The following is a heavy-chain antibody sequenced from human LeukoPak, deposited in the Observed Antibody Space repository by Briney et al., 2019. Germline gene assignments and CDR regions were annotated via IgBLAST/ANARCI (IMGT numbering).Heavy chain of an antibody. CDR1: GGTFSSYA. CDR3: ARVREAGGDRNNWFDP. D-gene: IGHD2-21*02. J-gene: IGHJ5*02. V-gene: IGHV1-69*04. CDR2: IIPILGIA. Sequence: AASAKVSCKASGGTFSSYAISWVRQAPGQGLEWMGRIIPILGIANYAQKFQGRVTITADKSTSTAYMELSSLRSEDTAVYYCARVREAGGDRNNWFDPWGQGTLVTVSS.